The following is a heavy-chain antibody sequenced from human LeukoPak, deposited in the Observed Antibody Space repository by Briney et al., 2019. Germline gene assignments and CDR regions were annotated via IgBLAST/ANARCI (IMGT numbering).Heavy chain of an antibody. V-gene: IGHV3-23*01. CDR2: ISGSGGST. Sequence: PGGSLRLSCAASGFTFSSYAMSWVRQAPGKGLEWVSAISGSGGSTYYADSVKGRFTISRDNSKNTLYLQMNSLRAEDTAVCYCAKGSRYSSGWYLIDYWGQGTLVTVSS. CDR3: AKGSRYSSGWYLIDY. CDR1: GFTFSSYA. J-gene: IGHJ4*02. D-gene: IGHD6-19*01.